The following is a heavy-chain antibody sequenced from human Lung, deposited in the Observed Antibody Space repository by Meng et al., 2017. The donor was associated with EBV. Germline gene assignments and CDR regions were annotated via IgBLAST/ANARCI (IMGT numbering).Heavy chain of an antibody. CDR3: ARGGNFDP. J-gene: IGHJ5*02. D-gene: IGHD2/OR15-2a*01. CDR2: ISTNTGTP. CDR1: GYTFSTYT. Sequence: QGQVVQSGVELKKPGASVKVSCKDSGYTFSTYTINWVRQAHGRGLEWMGWISTNTGTPTYTQGFTGRFVFSLDTSVSTAYLQISSLKAEDTAVYYCARGGNFDPWGQGTLVTVSS. V-gene: IGHV7-4-1*02.